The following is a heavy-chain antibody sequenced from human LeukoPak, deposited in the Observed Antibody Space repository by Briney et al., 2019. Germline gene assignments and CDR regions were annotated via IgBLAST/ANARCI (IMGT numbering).Heavy chain of an antibody. J-gene: IGHJ4*02. CDR3: ARGANWGSPDY. CDR1: GGSISSDY. D-gene: IGHD7-27*01. V-gene: IGHV4-59*01. Sequence: PSDTLSLTCTVSGGSISSDYWSWIRKSPGKGLGWIGYIYYSGTTSYNPSLKSRVTISLDTSKNQFSLKLSSVTAADTAVYYCARGANWGSPDYWGQGTLVTVSS. CDR2: IYYSGTT.